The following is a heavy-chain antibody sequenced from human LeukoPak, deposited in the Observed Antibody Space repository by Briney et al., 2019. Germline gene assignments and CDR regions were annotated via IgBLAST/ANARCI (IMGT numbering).Heavy chain of an antibody. CDR2: IYYSGST. Sequence: SETLSLTCTVSGYSISSGYYWGWIRQPPGKGLEWIGSIYYSGSTYYNPSLKSRVTISVDTSKNQFSLKLSSVTAADTAVYYCASQAAGTFVHYMDVWGKGTTVTVSS. D-gene: IGHD6-13*01. V-gene: IGHV4-38-2*02. J-gene: IGHJ6*03. CDR3: ASQAAGTFVHYMDV. CDR1: GYSISSGYY.